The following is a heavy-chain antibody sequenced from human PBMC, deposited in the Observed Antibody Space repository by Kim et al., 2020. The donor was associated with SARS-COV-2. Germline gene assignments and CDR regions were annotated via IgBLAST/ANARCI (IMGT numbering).Heavy chain of an antibody. D-gene: IGHD1-26*01. CDR1: GFTFSSYA. J-gene: IGHJ3*01. CDR2: ISDSGGRT. V-gene: IGHV3-23*01. CDR3: SKHYSVTPGAFEL. Sequence: GGSLRLSCAASGFTFSSYAMSWVRQAPGKGLEWVSGISDSGGRTHYADSVEGRFTISRDKAKNTLYVQMNSLRAEDTAVYYCSKHYSVTPGAFELWGQGTMVPVSS.